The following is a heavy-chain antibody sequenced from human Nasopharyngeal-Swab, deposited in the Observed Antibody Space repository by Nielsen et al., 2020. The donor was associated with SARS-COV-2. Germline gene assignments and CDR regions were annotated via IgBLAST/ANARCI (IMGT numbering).Heavy chain of an antibody. J-gene: IGHJ4*02. CDR2: IYAGGDT. D-gene: IGHD2/OR15-2a*01. CDR1: GFTVSNNY. Sequence: GGSLRLSCAASGFTVSNNYMSWVRQAPGKGLEWVSVIYAGGDTYYVDSVKGRFTISRDNSKNTLYLQMNVLRAEDTAVYYCARVGSFPNYFDYWGQGTLVTVSS. V-gene: IGHV3-53*01. CDR3: ARVGSFPNYFDY.